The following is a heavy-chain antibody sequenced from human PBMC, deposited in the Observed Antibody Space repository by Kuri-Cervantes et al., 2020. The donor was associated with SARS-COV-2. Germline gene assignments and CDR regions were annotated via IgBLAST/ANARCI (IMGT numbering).Heavy chain of an antibody. CDR3: ARALYSSGWYVDY. J-gene: IGHJ4*02. CDR1: GVTFSSYA. V-gene: IGHV3-30*01. Sequence: LSLTCAASGVTFSSYAMHWVRQAPGKGLEWVAVISYDGSNKYYADSVKGRFTISRDNSKNTLYLQMNSLRAEDTAVYYCARALYSSGWYVDYWGQGTLVTVSS. D-gene: IGHD6-19*01. CDR2: ISYDGSNK.